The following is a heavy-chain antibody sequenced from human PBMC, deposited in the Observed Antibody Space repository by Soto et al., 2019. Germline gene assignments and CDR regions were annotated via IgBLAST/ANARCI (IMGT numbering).Heavy chain of an antibody. J-gene: IGHJ1*01. CDR3: ARLVVVAPVANA. CDR2: IFYTGTT. D-gene: IGHD2-2*01. V-gene: IGHV4-39*02. CDR1: GGSISYNSYY. Sequence: SETLSLTCSVSGGSISYNSYYWGWIRQPPGKGLEWVGGIFYTGTTYYSPSLKYRVTISLETSKNSFSLNLTSVTAADTAVYFCARLVVVAPVANAWGQGTLVTVSS.